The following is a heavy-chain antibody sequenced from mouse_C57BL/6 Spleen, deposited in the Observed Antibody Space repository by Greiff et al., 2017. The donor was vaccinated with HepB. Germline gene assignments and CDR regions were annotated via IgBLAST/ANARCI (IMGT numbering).Heavy chain of an antibody. D-gene: IGHD2-4*01. CDR1: GYTFTSYW. J-gene: IGHJ1*03. Sequence: VQLQQPGAELVKPGASVKMSCKASGYTFTSYWITWVKQRPGQGLEWIGDIYPGSGSTNYNEKFKSKATLTVDTSSSTAYMQLSSLTSEDSAVYYWARNYDYDWYFDVWGTGTTVTVSS. CDR2: IYPGSGST. V-gene: IGHV1-55*01. CDR3: ARNYDYDWYFDV.